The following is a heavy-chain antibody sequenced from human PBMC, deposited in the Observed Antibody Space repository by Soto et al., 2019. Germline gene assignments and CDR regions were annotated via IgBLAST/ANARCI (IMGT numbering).Heavy chain of an antibody. J-gene: IGHJ4*02. Sequence: TLSLTFPVSGGSLSRGGFFWSWIRQHPGKGLEWTGYIYYSGSTYYNPSLKSRVTISVDTSKNQFSLKLSSVTAADTAVYYCAREPDYWGQGTLVTVSS. CDR3: AREPDY. V-gene: IGHV4-31*03. CDR2: IYYSGST. CDR1: GGSLSRGGFF.